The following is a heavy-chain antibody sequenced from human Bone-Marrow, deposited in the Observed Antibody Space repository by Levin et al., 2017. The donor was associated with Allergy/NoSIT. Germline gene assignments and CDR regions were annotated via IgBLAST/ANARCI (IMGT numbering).Heavy chain of an antibody. V-gene: IGHV3-30*18. Sequence: GGSLRLSCVASGFTFKSYGMHWVRQAPGKGLEWVSVISYDGSTKYYADSVKGRFTISRDNSMNTLYLEMNSLRVEDTAVYYCAKVGQRDRDRVPYFDFWGQGALVTVSS. D-gene: IGHD1-1*01. J-gene: IGHJ4*02. CDR2: ISYDGSTK. CDR3: AKVGQRDRDRVPYFDF. CDR1: GFTFKSYG.